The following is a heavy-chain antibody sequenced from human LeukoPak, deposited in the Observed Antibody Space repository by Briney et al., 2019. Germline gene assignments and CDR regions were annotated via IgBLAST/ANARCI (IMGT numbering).Heavy chain of an antibody. CDR3: ATDLAAAGTPYYYYYGMDV. V-gene: IGHV1-24*01. J-gene: IGHJ6*02. CDR2: FDPEDGET. D-gene: IGHD6-13*01. Sequence: ASVKVSCKVSGYTLTELSMHWVRQAPGKGLEWMGGFDPEDGETIYAQKFQGRVTMTEDTSTDTAYMELSSLRSEDTAAYYCATDLAAAGTPYYYYYGMDVWGQGTTVTVSS. CDR1: GYTLTELS.